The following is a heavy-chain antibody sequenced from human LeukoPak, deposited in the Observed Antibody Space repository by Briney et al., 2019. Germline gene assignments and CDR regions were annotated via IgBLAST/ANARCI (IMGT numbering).Heavy chain of an antibody. V-gene: IGHV1-69*04. D-gene: IGHD3-22*01. CDR3: ARETRYYYDSSGYYAHY. CDR1: GGTFSSYA. CDR2: IIPILGIA. J-gene: IGHJ4*02. Sequence: SVTVSCKASGGTFSSYAISWVRQAPGQGLEWMGRIIPILGIANYAQKFQGRVTITADKSTSTAYMELSSLRSEDTAVYYCARETRYYYDSSGYYAHYWGQGTLVTVSS.